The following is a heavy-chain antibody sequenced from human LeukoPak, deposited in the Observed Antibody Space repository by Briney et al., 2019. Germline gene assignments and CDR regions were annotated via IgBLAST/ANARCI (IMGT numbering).Heavy chain of an antibody. CDR1: GFTFISYG. CDR3: AKGGPLVSDEGFDY. Sequence: PGGSLRLSCAASGFTFISYGMYWVRQAPGKGLEYVSAISSNGCITYHANSVKGRFTISRDNSRITLYLQMGSLRAEDTALYYCAKGGPLVSDEGFDYWGQGTPVTVSS. J-gene: IGHJ4*02. D-gene: IGHD6-13*01. CDR2: ISSNGCIT. V-gene: IGHV3-64*01.